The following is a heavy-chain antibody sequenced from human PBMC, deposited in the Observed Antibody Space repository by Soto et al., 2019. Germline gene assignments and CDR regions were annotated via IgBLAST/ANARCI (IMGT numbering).Heavy chain of an antibody. V-gene: IGHV1-2*02. D-gene: IGHD2-2*01. Sequence: QVQLVQSGAEVKQPGASVKVSCRASGYTFTAEYIHWVRQAPGQGLEWMGYINPRSGGTIYAQKFRGRVTLTRDTSINTAFMDLNSLTSDDTAVYYCARIEGSASSVGDWGQGTLVAVSS. CDR1: GYTFTAEY. J-gene: IGHJ4*02. CDR3: ARIEGSASSVGD. CDR2: INPRSGGT.